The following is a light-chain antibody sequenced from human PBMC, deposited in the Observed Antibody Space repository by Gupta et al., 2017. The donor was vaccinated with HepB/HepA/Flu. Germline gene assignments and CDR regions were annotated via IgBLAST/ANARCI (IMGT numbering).Light chain of an antibody. Sequence: DIQMTHSPSTLSASVGDRVIITCRASQSISSWLAWYQQKPGKAPKLLIYKASSLESGVPSRFSGSGSGTEFTLTISSLQPDDFATYYCQQYNSYPWTFGQGTKVEIK. J-gene: IGKJ1*01. CDR2: KAS. V-gene: IGKV1-5*03. CDR1: QSISSW. CDR3: QQYNSYPWT.